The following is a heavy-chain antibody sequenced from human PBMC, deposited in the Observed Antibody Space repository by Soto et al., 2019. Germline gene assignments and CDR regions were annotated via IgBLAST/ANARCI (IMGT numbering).Heavy chain of an antibody. J-gene: IGHJ4*02. CDR1: GFTFSSYS. CDR2: ISSSSSTI. V-gene: IGHV3-48*01. D-gene: IGHD3-16*01. Sequence: PGGSLRLSCAASGFTFSSYSMNWVRQAPGKGLEGVSYISSSSSTIYYADSVKGRFTISRNNSKNSLYLQMNGLRAEDTAVYYCARERWGPFDYWGQGTLVTVSS. CDR3: ARERWGPFDY.